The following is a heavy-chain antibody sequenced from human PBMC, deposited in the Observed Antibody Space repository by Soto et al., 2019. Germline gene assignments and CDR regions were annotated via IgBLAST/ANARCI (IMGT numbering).Heavy chain of an antibody. V-gene: IGHV4-39*01. Sequence: SETLSLTCTVSGGSISSSSYYWGWIRQPPGKGLEWIGSIYYSGSTYYNPSLKSRVTISVDTSKNQFSLKLSSVTAADTAVYYCASPDGRYSSGWYNGMDVWGQGTTVTVSS. J-gene: IGHJ6*02. CDR3: ASPDGRYSSGWYNGMDV. CDR2: IYYSGST. CDR1: GGSISSSSYY. D-gene: IGHD6-19*01.